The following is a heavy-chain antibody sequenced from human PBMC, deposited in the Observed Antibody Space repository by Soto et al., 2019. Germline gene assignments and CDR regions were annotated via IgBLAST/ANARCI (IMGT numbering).Heavy chain of an antibody. Sequence: QITLKESGHTLVKPTQTLTLTCTFPGLSLSTSGVGVGWIRQPPGKALEWLALIYWDDDKHYSPSLKNKLTITKDTSKNQVVLTITNSEPVDTATYYCAHRGGGSCWGGGAFDILGQGTMVTVPS. CDR2: IYWDDDK. CDR1: GLSLSTSGVG. J-gene: IGHJ3*02. V-gene: IGHV2-5*02. D-gene: IGHD6-19*01. CDR3: AHRGGGSCWGGGAFDI.